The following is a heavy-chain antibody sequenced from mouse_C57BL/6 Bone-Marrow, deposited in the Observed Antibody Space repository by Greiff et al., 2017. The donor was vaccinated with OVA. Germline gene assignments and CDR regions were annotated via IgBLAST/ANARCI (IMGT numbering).Heavy chain of an antibody. D-gene: IGHD2-4*01. J-gene: IGHJ4*01. CDR2: IWSGGST. Sequence: QVQLQQSGPGLVQPSQSLSITCTVSGFSLTSYGVHWVRQSPGKGLEWLGVIWSGGSTDYNAAFISRLSISKDNSTSQVFFKMNSLQADDTAIYYCASPPFYYDYDVGAMDYWGQGTSVTVSS. CDR3: ASPPFYYDYDVGAMDY. V-gene: IGHV2-2*01. CDR1: GFSLTSYG.